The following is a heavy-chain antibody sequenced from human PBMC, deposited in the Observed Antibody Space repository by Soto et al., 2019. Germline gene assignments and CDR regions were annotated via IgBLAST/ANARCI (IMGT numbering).Heavy chain of an antibody. D-gene: IGHD3-16*01. Sequence: QVQLVESGGGVVQPGRSLRLSCAASGFTFSSYGMHWVRQAPVKGLEWVAVIWYDGSNKYYADSVKGRFTISRDNSKNTLYLQMNSLRAEDTAVYYCARDPTFYYYYYGMDVWGQGTTVTVSS. CDR2: IWYDGSNK. J-gene: IGHJ6*02. V-gene: IGHV3-33*01. CDR1: GFTFSSYG. CDR3: ARDPTFYYYYYGMDV.